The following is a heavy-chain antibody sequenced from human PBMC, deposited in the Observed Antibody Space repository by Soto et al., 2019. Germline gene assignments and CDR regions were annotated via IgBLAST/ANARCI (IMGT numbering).Heavy chain of an antibody. CDR2: ISYDGSNK. CDR3: AKDEGWELLHPFDY. V-gene: IGHV3-30*18. Sequence: QVQLVESGGGVVQPGRSLRLSCAASGFTFSSYGMHWVRQAPGKGLEWVAVISYDGSNKYYADSVTGRFTISSDNSKNTLYLQMNSLRAEDTAVYYCAKDEGWELLHPFDYWGQGTLVTVSS. CDR1: GFTFSSYG. D-gene: IGHD1-26*01. J-gene: IGHJ4*02.